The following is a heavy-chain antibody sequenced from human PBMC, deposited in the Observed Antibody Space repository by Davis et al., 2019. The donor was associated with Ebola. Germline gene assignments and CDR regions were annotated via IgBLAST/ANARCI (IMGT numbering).Heavy chain of an antibody. CDR2: ISYDGSNK. CDR3: AKGIDFRYYYGMEV. Sequence: GESLKISCAASGFTFSSYAMHWVRQAPGKGLEWVAVISYDGSNKYYADSVKGRFTISRDNSKNTLYLQMNSLRAGDTAVYYCAKGIDFRYYYGMEVWGQGTAVTVSS. D-gene: IGHD3-3*01. J-gene: IGHJ6*02. V-gene: IGHV3-30-3*01. CDR1: GFTFSSYA.